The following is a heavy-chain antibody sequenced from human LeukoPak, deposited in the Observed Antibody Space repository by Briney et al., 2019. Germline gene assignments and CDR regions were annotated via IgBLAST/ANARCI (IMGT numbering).Heavy chain of an antibody. CDR3: ARGLVVIRGYDWFDP. D-gene: IGHD2-21*01. J-gene: IGHJ5*02. Sequence: ASVKVSCKASGYTFTSYDINWVRQATGQELEWMGWMNPNSGNTGYAQKFQGRVTITMNTSISTAYMELSSLRSEDTAVYYCARGLVVIRGYDWFDPWGQGTLVSVSS. CDR1: GYTFTSYD. CDR2: MNPNSGNT. V-gene: IGHV1-8*03.